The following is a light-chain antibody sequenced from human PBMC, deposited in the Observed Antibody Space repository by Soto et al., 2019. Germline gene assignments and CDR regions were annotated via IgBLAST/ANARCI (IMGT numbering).Light chain of an antibody. CDR3: QQYNSYPYT. V-gene: IGKV1-5*01. J-gene: IGKJ2*01. CDR1: QSITTW. CDR2: DAS. Sequence: DIQMTQSPSTLSASVGDRVTITCRASQSITTWLAWYQQEPGKAPKLLIYDASSLESGVPSRFSGSGSGTEFTLTLSRLQPDDCATYYCQQYNSYPYTFGQGSKLEIK.